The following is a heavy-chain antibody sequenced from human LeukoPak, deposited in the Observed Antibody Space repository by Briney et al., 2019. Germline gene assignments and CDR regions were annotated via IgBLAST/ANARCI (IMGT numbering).Heavy chain of an antibody. CDR3: ARRDWNHDFNY. CDR2: IKQDGSEK. J-gene: IGHJ4*02. V-gene: IGHV3-7*03. Sequence: GGSLRLSCAASGFTFSSYWMSWVRQAPGKGLEWVANIKQDGSEKYYVDSVKGRFTISRDNSKNTLYLQMNSLRAEDTAVYYCARRDWNHDFNYWGQGTLVTVSS. D-gene: IGHD1-1*01. CDR1: GFTFSSYW.